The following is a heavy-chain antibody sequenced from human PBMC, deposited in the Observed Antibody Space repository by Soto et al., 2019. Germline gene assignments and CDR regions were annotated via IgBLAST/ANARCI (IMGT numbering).Heavy chain of an antibody. CDR3: ARVSYDYGDSDTTRNYYYYYMDV. Sequence: GGSLRLSCAASGFTFSDHYMDWVRQAPGKGLEWVGRTRNKANSYTTEYAASVKGRFTISRDDSKNSLYLQMNSLKTEDTAVYYCARVSYDYGDSDTTRNYYYYYMDVWGKGTTVTVSS. CDR2: TRNKANSYTT. CDR1: GFTFSDHY. J-gene: IGHJ6*03. V-gene: IGHV3-72*01. D-gene: IGHD4-17*01.